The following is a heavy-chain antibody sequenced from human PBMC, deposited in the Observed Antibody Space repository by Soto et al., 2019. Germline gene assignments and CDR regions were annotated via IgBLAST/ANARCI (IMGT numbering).Heavy chain of an antibody. J-gene: IGHJ6*03. V-gene: IGHV3-11*01. D-gene: IGHD3-3*01. Sequence: PGGSLILSCAASGFTFSDYYMSWIRQAPGKGLEWVSYISSSGSTIYYADSVKGRFTISRDNAKNSLYLQMNSLRAEDTAVYYCARGNYDFWSGEIRFYYYYYMDVWGKGTTVTVSS. CDR2: ISSSGSTI. CDR1: GFTFSDYY. CDR3: ARGNYDFWSGEIRFYYYYYMDV.